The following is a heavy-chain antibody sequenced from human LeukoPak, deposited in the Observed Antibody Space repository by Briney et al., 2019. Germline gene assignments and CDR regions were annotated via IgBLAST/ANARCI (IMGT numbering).Heavy chain of an antibody. CDR1: GGSISSGGYY. D-gene: IGHD1-20*01. J-gene: IGHJ4*02. CDR2: IYYSGST. Sequence: SETLSLTCTVSGGSISSGGYYWSWIRQHPGKGLEWIGYIYYSGSTNYNPSLKSRVTISVDTSKNQFSLKLSSVTAADTAVYYCARGVYNWNEINFDYWGQGTLVTVSS. V-gene: IGHV4-61*08. CDR3: ARGVYNWNEINFDY.